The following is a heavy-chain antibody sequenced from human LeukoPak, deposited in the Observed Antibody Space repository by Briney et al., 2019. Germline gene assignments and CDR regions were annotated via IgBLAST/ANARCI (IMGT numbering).Heavy chain of an antibody. CDR3: ARESRIVEGDGYHIDV. V-gene: IGHV4-4*07. CDR2: IYISRGT. Sequence: SETLSLTCTVSGGSISSYYWSWIRQPAGKGLEWIGRIYISRGTTYNPSLRSRVIMSVDTSKNQFSLQLTSVTAADTAMYYCARESRIVEGDGYHIDVWGKGTTVTTSS. CDR1: GGSISSYY. J-gene: IGHJ6*03. D-gene: IGHD1-26*01.